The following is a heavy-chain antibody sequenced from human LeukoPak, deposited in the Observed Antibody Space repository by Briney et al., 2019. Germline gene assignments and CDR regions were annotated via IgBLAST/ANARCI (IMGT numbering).Heavy chain of an antibody. Sequence: PSETLSLTCTVSGGSISSYYWSWIRQPPGKGLEWIGYIYYSGSTNYNPSLKSRVTISVDTSKNQFSLKLSSVTAADTAVYYCASLNGGGSYYYGMDVWGQGTTVTVSS. CDR1: GGSISSYY. V-gene: IGHV4-59*01. CDR3: ASLNGGGSYYYGMDV. J-gene: IGHJ6*02. D-gene: IGHD7-27*01. CDR2: IYYSGST.